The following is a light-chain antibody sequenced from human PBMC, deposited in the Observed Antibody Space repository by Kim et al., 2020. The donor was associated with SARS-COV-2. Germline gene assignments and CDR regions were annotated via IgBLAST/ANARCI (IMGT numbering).Light chain of an antibody. CDR1: QSVSSN. CDR2: GAS. CDR3: QQYNNWPPWT. V-gene: IGKV3-15*01. Sequence: SPGERATISCRASQSVSSNFAWYQQKPGQAPRLLIYGASTRATGVPARFSGSGSGTEFTLTISSLQSEDFALYYCQQYNNWPPWTFGQGTKVDIK. J-gene: IGKJ1*01.